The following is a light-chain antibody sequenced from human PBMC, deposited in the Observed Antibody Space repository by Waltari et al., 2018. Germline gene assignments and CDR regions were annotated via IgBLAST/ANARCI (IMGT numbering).Light chain of an antibody. CDR3: QQRSNWLT. CDR2: DAS. V-gene: IGKV3-11*01. Sequence: EILLTQSPATLSLSPGERAILSCSASRSVSRFLAWSQQRPGQAPRLLIYDASNRASGIPARFSGSGFGTEFTLTISSLEPEDFAVYYCQQRSNWLTFGGGTKVEMK. CDR1: RSVSRF. J-gene: IGKJ4*01.